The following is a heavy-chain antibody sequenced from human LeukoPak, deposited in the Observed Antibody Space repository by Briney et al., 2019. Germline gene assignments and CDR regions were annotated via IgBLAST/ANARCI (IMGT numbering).Heavy chain of an antibody. CDR1: GYSISSSNW. CDR2: ILYNGNI. D-gene: IGHD6-19*01. V-gene: IGHV4-28*05. J-gene: IGHJ3*02. Sequence: SDTLSLTCAVSGYSISSSNWWGWIRQPPGKGLEWIGYILYNGNIYYNPSLKSRVTMSVDTSKNQSSLKLSSVTAVDTAVYYCARSHTSGDAFDIWGQGTMVTVSS. CDR3: ARSHTSGDAFDI.